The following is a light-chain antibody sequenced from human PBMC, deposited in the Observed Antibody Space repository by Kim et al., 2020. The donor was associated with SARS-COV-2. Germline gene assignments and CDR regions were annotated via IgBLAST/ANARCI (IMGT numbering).Light chain of an antibody. J-gene: IGLJ3*02. Sequence: SSELTQDPDVSVALGQTARITCQGDSLRSNFASWYQQKPGQAPILVIYGDNKRPSGIPDRFAGSSSGDTGSLTITGAQAEDDADYYCNSRSGGHLVFGGG. V-gene: IGLV3-19*01. CDR1: SLRSNF. CDR3: NSRSGGHLV. CDR2: GDN.